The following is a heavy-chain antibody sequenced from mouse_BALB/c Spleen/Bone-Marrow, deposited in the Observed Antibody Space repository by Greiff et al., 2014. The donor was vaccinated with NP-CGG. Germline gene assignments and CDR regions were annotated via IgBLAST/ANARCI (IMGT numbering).Heavy chain of an antibody. CDR1: GFTFSSSI. Sequence: VQLKESGGGLVKPGGSLKLSCSASGFTFSSSIMSWVRQTPEKRLEWVATISTGGTYTYYPDSVKGRFTISRDNAKNTLYPQMSSLKSEDTAMYYCSRGYGNCFDYWGQGTTLTVSS. V-gene: IGHV5-6-4*01. CDR3: SRGYGNCFDY. D-gene: IGHD2-10*02. CDR2: ISTGGTYT. J-gene: IGHJ2*01.